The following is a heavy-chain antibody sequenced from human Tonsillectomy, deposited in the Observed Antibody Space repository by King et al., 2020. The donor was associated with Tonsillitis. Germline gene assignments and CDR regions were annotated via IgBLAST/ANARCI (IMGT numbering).Heavy chain of an antibody. CDR1: GYSFTSYF. CDR3: ARDFAGGYGDYRPDWFDP. J-gene: IGHJ5*02. CDR2: INPSSGST. Sequence: QLVQSGAEVKKPGASVKVSCKASGYSFTSYFMHWVRQAPGQGLEWMGIINPSSGSTTYAQKFQGRGTMTRDTSTSTVYMALSSLRSDDTAVYYRARDFAGGYGDYRPDWFDPWGQGTLVTVSS. V-gene: IGHV1-46*01. D-gene: IGHD4-17*01.